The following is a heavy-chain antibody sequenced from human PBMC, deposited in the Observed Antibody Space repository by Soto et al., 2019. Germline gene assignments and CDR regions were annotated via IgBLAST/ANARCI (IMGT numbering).Heavy chain of an antibody. D-gene: IGHD1-26*01. J-gene: IGHJ6*02. CDR3: AREAFLVGATGHLYYYGMDV. CDR2: INHSGST. V-gene: IGHV4-34*01. CDR1: GGSFRGYY. Sequence: SETLALTCAAYGGSFRGYYWSWIRQPPGKGLEWIGEINHSGSTNYNPSLKSRVTISVDTSKNQFSLKLSSVTAADTAVYYCAREAFLVGATGHLYYYGMDVWGQGTTVTVPS.